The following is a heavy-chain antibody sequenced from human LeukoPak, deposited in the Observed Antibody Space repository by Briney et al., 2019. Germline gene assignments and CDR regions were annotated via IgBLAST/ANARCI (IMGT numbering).Heavy chain of an antibody. Sequence: ASVKVSCKASGYTFTGYYMHWVRQAPRQGLEWMAWISTYNGVTNYAQKFQARVSMTTDTSTNTVYMDLWSLRSDDTAVYYCARDHCNGGSCSLMAYFDYWGQGTLVTVSS. CDR3: ARDHCNGGSCSLMAYFDY. D-gene: IGHD2-15*01. CDR2: ISTYNGVT. J-gene: IGHJ4*02. CDR1: GYTFTGYY. V-gene: IGHV1-18*04.